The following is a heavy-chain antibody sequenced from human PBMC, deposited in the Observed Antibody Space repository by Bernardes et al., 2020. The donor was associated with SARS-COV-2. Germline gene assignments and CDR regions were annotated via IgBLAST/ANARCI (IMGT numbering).Heavy chain of an antibody. CDR3: VRGYFYGPFDL. CDR2: IKKNGGST. Sequence: GGSLRLSCAASGFTFDDYGMSWVRQGPGKGLEWVSGIKKNGGSTGYADSVEGRFTISRDNAKNSLYLQVKSLRAEDTALYYCVRGYFYGPFDLWGQGILVTVSS. CDR1: GFTFDDYG. J-gene: IGHJ4*02. V-gene: IGHV3-20*04. D-gene: IGHD5-18*01.